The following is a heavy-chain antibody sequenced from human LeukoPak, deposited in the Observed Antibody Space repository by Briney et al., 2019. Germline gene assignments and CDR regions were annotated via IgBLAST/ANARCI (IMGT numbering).Heavy chain of an antibody. CDR2: ISAYNGIT. D-gene: IGHD3-3*01. Sequence: ASVKVSCKASGYTFTNNGISWVRQAPGQGLEWVGWISAYNGITNYAHTVQGRVTVTTDTSTSTAYMELRTLRSDDTAVYYCARDKGLHRRFLTDWGQGTLVTVSS. CDR3: ARDKGLHRRFLTD. CDR1: GYTFTNNG. V-gene: IGHV1-18*01. J-gene: IGHJ4*02.